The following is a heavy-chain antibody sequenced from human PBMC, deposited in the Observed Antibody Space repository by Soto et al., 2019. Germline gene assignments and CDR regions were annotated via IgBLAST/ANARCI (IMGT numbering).Heavy chain of an antibody. CDR1: GFSLSTTGVG. Sequence: QITLKESGPTLVRPTQTLTLTCTFSGFSLSTTGVGVGWIRQPPGKALEWLALIYWDDDKRYSPSLKSRLTITKDTSKNEVILTMTNMHPVDTATYHCAQRLRDYGLGREQANYFDPWGQGTLVTVSS. CDR2: IYWDDDK. J-gene: IGHJ5*02. CDR3: AQRLRDYGLGREQANYFDP. D-gene: IGHD3-10*01. V-gene: IGHV2-5*02.